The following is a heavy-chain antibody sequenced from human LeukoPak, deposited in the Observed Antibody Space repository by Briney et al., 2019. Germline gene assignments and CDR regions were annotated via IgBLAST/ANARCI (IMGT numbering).Heavy chain of an antibody. CDR2: INSDGSTT. D-gene: IGHD1-1*01. V-gene: IGHV3-74*01. J-gene: IGHJ4*02. Sequence: GGSLRLSCAASEFTINNYWMHWVRQAPGEGLVWVSRINSDGSTTNYAGSVKGRFTISRDNAKNTLYLQMNSLQAEDTVVDYCTRGNSXYGNFXCWGQGXLVTVSS. CDR3: TRGNSXYGNFXC. CDR1: EFTINNYW.